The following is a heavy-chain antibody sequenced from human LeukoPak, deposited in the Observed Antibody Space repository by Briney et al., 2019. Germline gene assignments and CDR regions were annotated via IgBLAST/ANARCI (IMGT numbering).Heavy chain of an antibody. CDR2: IVVGSGNA. CDR3: AADRQLGSGAFDI. Sequence: SVKVSCTASGFTFTSSAVQWVRQARGQRLEWIGWIVVGSGNANYAQKFQERVTITRDMSTSTAYMELSSLRSEDTAVYYCAADRQLGSGAFDIWGQGTMVTVSS. CDR1: GFTFTSSA. D-gene: IGHD3-10*01. J-gene: IGHJ3*02. V-gene: IGHV1-58*01.